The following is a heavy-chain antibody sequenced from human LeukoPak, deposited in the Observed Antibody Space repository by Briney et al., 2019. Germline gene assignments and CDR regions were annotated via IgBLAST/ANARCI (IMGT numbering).Heavy chain of an antibody. Sequence: SETLSLTCAVYGGSFSGYYWSWIRQPPGKGLEWIGEINHSGSTNYNPSLKSRVTISVDTSKNQFSLKLSSVTAADTAVYYCARGKINYYDSSGYPPFFDYRGQGTLVTVSS. J-gene: IGHJ4*02. CDR3: ARGKINYYDSSGYPPFFDY. V-gene: IGHV4-34*01. CDR1: GGSFSGYY. D-gene: IGHD3-22*01. CDR2: INHSGST.